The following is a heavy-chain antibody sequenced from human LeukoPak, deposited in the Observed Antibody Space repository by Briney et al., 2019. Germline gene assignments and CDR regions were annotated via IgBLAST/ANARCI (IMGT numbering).Heavy chain of an antibody. CDR2: IIPIFGTA. D-gene: IGHD3-22*01. V-gene: IGHV1-69*05. CDR3: AREGSYYDSSGYYDY. CDR1: GGTFSSYA. Sequence: SVKVSCKASGGTFSSYAISWVRQAPGQGLEWMGRIIPIFGTANYAQKFQGRVTITTVESTSTAYMELSSLRSEDTAVYYCAREGSYYDSSGYYDYWGQGTLVTVSS. J-gene: IGHJ4*02.